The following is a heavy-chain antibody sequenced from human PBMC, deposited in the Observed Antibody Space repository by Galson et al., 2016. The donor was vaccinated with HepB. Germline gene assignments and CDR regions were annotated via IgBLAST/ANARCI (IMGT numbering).Heavy chain of an antibody. CDR3: TKSVRSYDFWSGKGLRRYFYGLDV. CDR1: GFTFSSSV. CDR2: ISGLGGNT. D-gene: IGHD3-3*01. Sequence: SLRLSCAASGFTFSSSVMTWVRQAPGKGLEWVSTISGLGGNTYYGHSVKGRFTISRDNYKNTLYHQMNGLRAEDTAVYYCTKSVRSYDFWSGKGLRRYFYGLDVWGQGTTVIVSS. J-gene: IGHJ6*02. V-gene: IGHV3-23*01.